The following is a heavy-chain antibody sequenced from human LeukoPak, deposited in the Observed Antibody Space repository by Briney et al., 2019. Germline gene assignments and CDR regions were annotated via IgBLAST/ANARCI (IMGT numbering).Heavy chain of an antibody. CDR2: INGDGSST. D-gene: IGHD3-9*01. CDR1: GFTFSSYW. V-gene: IGHV3-74*01. J-gene: IGHJ3*02. Sequence: GGSLRLSCAASGFTFSSYWMDWVRQAPGKGLVWVSRINGDGSSTAYADSVKGRFTISRDNAKNTLYLQMNSLRAEDTAVYYCAREYLGYFDWYNADDAFDIWGQGTMVTVSS. CDR3: AREYLGYFDWYNADDAFDI.